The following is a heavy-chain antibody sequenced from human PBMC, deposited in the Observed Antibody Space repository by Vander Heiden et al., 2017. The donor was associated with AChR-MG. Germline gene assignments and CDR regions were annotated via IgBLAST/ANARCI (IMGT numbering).Heavy chain of an antibody. V-gene: IGHV3-7*01. Sequence: EVQLVESGGGLVQPGGPLRLSCAASGFTFSSYWMGGARQAQGKGLEGVANIKQGGSKKYYVDSVKGRFTISRDNAKNSLYLQMNSLRAEDTAVYYCARIGSSGWYYYYGMDVWGQGTTVTVSS. CDR1: GFTFSSYW. J-gene: IGHJ6*02. D-gene: IGHD6-19*01. CDR2: IKQGGSKK. CDR3: ARIGSSGWYYYYGMDV.